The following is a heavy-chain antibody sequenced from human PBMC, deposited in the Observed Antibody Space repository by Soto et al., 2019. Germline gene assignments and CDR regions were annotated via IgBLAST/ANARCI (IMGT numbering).Heavy chain of an antibody. D-gene: IGHD6-13*01. J-gene: IGHJ4*02. CDR2: IGVNVGHI. CDR1: GFTFSHYT. Sequence: GGSLRLSCAASGFTFSHYTMTWVRQAPGKGLEWVASIGVNVGHIFYADSVKGRFTVSRDDARNTLSLQMSSLKAEDTGVYYCAKWQQLQWGQGTRVTVSS. V-gene: IGHV3-21*06. CDR3: AKWQQLQ.